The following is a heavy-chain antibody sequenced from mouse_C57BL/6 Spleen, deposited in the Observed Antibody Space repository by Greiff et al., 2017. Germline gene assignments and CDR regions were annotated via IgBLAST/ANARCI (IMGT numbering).Heavy chain of an antibody. CDR3: ARNSIYQSHYYAMDY. J-gene: IGHJ4*01. CDR1: GFSLTSYG. Sequence: QVQLKESGPGLVAPSQSLSITCTVSGFSLTSYGVHWVRQPPGKGLEWLVVIWSDGSTTYNSARKSRLSISKDNSKSQVFLKMNSLQTDDTAMYYGARNSIYQSHYYAMDYWGQGTSVTVSS. V-gene: IGHV2-6*02. CDR2: IWSDGST. D-gene: IGHD2-1*01.